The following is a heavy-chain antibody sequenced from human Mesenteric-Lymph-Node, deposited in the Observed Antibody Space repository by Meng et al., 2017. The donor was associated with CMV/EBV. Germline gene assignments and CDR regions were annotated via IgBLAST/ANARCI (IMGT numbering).Heavy chain of an antibody. D-gene: IGHD4-11*01. J-gene: IGHJ6*02. Sequence: GGSLRLSCAASGFSFSSYALSWVRQAPGKGLERVSGISGSGGSTYYADSVTGRFTISRDNSKNTLYLQMNSLRAEDTAVYYCARAVTADSPTYYYYGMDVWGQGTTVTVSS. CDR3: ARAVTADSPTYYYYGMDV. CDR2: ISGSGGST. CDR1: GFSFSSYA. V-gene: IGHV3-23*01.